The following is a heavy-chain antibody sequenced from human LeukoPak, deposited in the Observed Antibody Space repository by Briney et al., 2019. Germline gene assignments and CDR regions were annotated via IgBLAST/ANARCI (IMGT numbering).Heavy chain of an antibody. D-gene: IGHD6-13*01. J-gene: IGHJ6*02. CDR2: ISYDGSNK. CDR3: ASAEQQLVQSDYYYYGIDV. V-gene: IGHV3-30-3*01. CDR1: GFTFSSYA. Sequence: GGSLRLSCAASGFTFSSYAMHWVRQAPGKGLEWVAVISYDGSNKYYADSVKGRFTISRDNSKNTLYLQMNSLRAEDTAVYYCASAEQQLVQSDYYYYGIDVWGQGTTVTVSS.